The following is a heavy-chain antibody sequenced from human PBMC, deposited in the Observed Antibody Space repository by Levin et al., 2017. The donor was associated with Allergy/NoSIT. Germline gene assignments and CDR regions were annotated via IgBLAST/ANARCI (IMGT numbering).Heavy chain of an antibody. CDR2: ISWNRCIL. CDR1: GFTFDDYA. Sequence: LSLTCAASGFTFDDYAMHWVRQAPGKGLEWVSGISWNRCILFSSSSFPFRFTISRDNAKNSLYLQMNSLRTEDTALYYCARDNIGLPDAFDIWGQGTMVIVSS. J-gene: IGHJ3*02. D-gene: IGHD3-10*01. V-gene: IGHV3-9*01. CDR3: ARDNIGLPDAFDI.